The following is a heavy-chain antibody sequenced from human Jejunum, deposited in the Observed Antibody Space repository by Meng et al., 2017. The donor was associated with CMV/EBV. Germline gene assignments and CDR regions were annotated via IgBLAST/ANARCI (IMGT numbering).Heavy chain of an antibody. CDR3: ARRIDIIYYFDY. D-gene: IGHD2-15*01. J-gene: IGHJ4*02. Sequence: LPCAVYGGSFSSYYWSWIRQPPGKGLEWIGEINHRGSTNYNPSLKSRATVSIGTSKNQFSLKLNSVTAADTAVYYCARRIDIIYYFDYWGQGTLVTVSS. CDR1: GGSFSSYY. CDR2: INHRGST. V-gene: IGHV4-34*01.